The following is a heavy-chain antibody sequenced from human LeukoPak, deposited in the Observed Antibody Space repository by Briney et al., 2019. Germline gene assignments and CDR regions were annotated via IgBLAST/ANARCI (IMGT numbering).Heavy chain of an antibody. CDR3: ARVEWRGYFDY. V-gene: IGHV1-46*01. CDR2: INPSGGST. Sequence: GPSVKVSCKASGYTFTSYYMHWVRQAPGQGLEWMGIINPSGGSTSYAQEFQGRVTMTRDTSTSTVYMELSSLRSEDTAVYYCARVEWRGYFDYWGQGTLVTASS. D-gene: IGHD3-3*01. J-gene: IGHJ4*02. CDR1: GYTFTSYY.